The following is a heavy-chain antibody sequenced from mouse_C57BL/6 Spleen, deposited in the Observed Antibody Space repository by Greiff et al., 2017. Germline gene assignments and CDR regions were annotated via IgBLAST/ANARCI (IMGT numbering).Heavy chain of an antibody. Sequence: EVQGVESGEGLVKPGGSLKLSCAASGFTFSSYAMSWVRQTPEKRLEWVAYISSGGDYIYYADTVKGRFTISRDNARNTLYLQMSSLKSEDTAMYYCTRELDYYGSSIYAMDYWGQGTSVTVSS. CDR1: GFTFSSYA. CDR2: ISSGGDYI. CDR3: TRELDYYGSSIYAMDY. V-gene: IGHV5-9-1*02. J-gene: IGHJ4*01. D-gene: IGHD1-1*01.